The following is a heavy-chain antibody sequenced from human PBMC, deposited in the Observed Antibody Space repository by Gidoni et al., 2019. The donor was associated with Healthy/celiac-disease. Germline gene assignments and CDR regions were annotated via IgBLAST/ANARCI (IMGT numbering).Heavy chain of an antibody. Sequence: EVQLVESGGGLVQPGGLLRLSCAASGFTFSSYEMNWVRQAPGKGLEWVSYISSSGSTIYYADSVKGRFTISRDNAKNSLYLQMNSLRAEDTAVYYCARVSTADYYDSSGYYDWGQGTLVTVSS. D-gene: IGHD3-22*01. CDR2: ISSSGSTI. V-gene: IGHV3-48*03. J-gene: IGHJ4*02. CDR3: ARVSTADYYDSSGYYD. CDR1: GFTFSSYE.